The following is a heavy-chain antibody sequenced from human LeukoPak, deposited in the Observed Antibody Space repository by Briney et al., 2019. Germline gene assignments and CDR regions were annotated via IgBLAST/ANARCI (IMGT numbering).Heavy chain of an antibody. CDR2: ISAYNGNT. D-gene: IGHD5-24*01. CDR3: ARDTLEMATIDYYGMDV. Sequence: GASVKVSCKASGYTFTSYGISWVRQAPGQGLEWMGWISAYNGNTNYAQKLQGRVTMTTDTSTSTAYMELRSLRSDDTAVYYCARDTLEMATIDYYGMDVWGQGTTVTVSS. V-gene: IGHV1-18*01. CDR1: GYTFTSYG. J-gene: IGHJ6*02.